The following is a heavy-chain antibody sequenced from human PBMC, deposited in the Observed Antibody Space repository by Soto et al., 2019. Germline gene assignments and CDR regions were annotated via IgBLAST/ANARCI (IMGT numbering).Heavy chain of an antibody. CDR1: GGSISSSRYY. J-gene: IGHJ4*02. CDR2: IYYSGST. V-gene: IGHV4-39*01. CDR3: ASRGSSSWYGY. D-gene: IGHD6-13*01. Sequence: QLQLQESGPGLVKPSETLSLTCTVSGGSISSSRYYWGGIRQPPGKGLEWSRSIYYSGSTYYNPSLRSRVTISVDTSKTQFSLKLSSVTAADSAVYYCASRGSSSWYGYWGQGNLVTVSS.